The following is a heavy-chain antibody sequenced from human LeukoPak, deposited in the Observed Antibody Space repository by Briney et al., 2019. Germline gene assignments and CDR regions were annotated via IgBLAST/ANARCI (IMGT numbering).Heavy chain of an antibody. CDR2: INPNSGGT. CDR1: GYTFTGYY. V-gene: IGHV1-2*02. CDR3: ATIPSVVVAARPYMDV. Sequence: AASVKVSCKASGYTFTGYYMHWVRQALGQGLEWMGWINPNSGGTNYAQKFQGRVTMTRDTSISTAYMELSRLRSDDTAVYYCATIPSVVVAARPYMDVWGKGTTVTISS. J-gene: IGHJ6*03. D-gene: IGHD2-15*01.